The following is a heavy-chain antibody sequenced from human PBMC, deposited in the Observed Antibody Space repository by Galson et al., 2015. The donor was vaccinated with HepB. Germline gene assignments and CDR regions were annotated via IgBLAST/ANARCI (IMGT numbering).Heavy chain of an antibody. Sequence: SLRLSCADYGFPFSPYGMHWVRQAPGKGLDWVAFISYDEGNKHYAHSVEGRFTISRDNSKDTLYLLMNSLRAEDTATYYCAKATLGDSPTLVYARVGYMDVWGKGTTVTISS. CDR1: GFPFSPYG. CDR3: AKATLGDSPTLVYARVGYMDV. CDR2: ISYDEGNK. D-gene: IGHD2-8*01. J-gene: IGHJ6*03. V-gene: IGHV3-30*18.